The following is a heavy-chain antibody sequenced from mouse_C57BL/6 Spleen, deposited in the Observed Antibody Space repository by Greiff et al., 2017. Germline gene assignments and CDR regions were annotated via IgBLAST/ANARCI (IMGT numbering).Heavy chain of an antibody. CDR3: ARITTVVPFDY. J-gene: IGHJ2*01. CDR2: INYDGSST. Sequence: EVMLVESEGGLVQPGSSMKLSCTASGFTFSDYYMAWVRQVPEKGLEWVASINYDGSSTYYLDSLKSRFIISRDNAKNILYLQMSSLKSEDTATYYCARITTVVPFDYWGQGTTLTVSS. D-gene: IGHD1-1*01. V-gene: IGHV5-16*01. CDR1: GFTFSDYY.